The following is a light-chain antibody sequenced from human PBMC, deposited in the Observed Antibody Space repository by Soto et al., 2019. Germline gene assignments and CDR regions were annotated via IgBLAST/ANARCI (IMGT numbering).Light chain of an antibody. Sequence: QSGLTQPASVSGSPGQSITISCTGTSSDVGGYNYVSWYQQHPGKAPKLMIYDVSNRPSGVSNRFSGSKSGNTASLTISGLQAEDEADYYCSSYTSSLYVFGTGTKLTVL. CDR2: DVS. V-gene: IGLV2-14*01. CDR3: SSYTSSLYV. CDR1: SSDVGGYNY. J-gene: IGLJ1*01.